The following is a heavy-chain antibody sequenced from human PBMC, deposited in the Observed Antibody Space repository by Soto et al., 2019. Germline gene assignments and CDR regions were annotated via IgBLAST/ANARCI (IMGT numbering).Heavy chain of an antibody. J-gene: IGHJ4*01. D-gene: IGHD6-19*01. Sequence: HPWGSLRLSCVASGFTFSSYTMSWARQAPGKGLEWVSTVNTRGYTWYADSVKGRFTISRDNSKSTLYLQMNRLRAEDTAVFYCAKDLGAVPGTGDGFDYWGQGTVLTVSS. CDR1: GFTFSSYT. V-gene: IGHV3-23*01. CDR3: AKDLGAVPGTGDGFDY. CDR2: VNTRGYT.